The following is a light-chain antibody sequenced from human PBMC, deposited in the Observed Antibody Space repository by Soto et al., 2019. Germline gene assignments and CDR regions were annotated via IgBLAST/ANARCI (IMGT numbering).Light chain of an antibody. CDR2: TDN. Sequence: QSVLTQPPSASGTPGQRVTISGSGSSSNIGENTVNWYQQLTGTAPKVLIHTDNQRPSGVPDRFSGSKSRTSASLAISGLQSEDEAEYYCAAWDDSLDGWVFGGGTKVTVL. J-gene: IGLJ3*02. V-gene: IGLV1-44*01. CDR3: AAWDDSLDGWV. CDR1: SSNIGENT.